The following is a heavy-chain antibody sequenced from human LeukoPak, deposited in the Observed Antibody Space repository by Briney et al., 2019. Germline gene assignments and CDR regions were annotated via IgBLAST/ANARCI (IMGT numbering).Heavy chain of an antibody. V-gene: IGHV3-23*01. D-gene: IGHD2-21*02. CDR2: ISAGGDKT. CDR1: GFTFSSDA. J-gene: IGHJ4*02. Sequence: PGGSLRLSCAASGFTFSSDAMNWLRQRPGKGLEWVSVISAGGDKTYYTNSVKGRFTISRDNSKNTLYLQMNSLSADDTAVYFCAKDRSLNGGDSNGFFDYWGQGTLVTVSS. CDR3: AKDRSLNGGDSNGFFDY.